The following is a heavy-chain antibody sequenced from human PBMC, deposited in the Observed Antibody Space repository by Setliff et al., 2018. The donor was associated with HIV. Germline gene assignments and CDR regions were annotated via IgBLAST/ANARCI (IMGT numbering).Heavy chain of an antibody. J-gene: IGHJ6*03. D-gene: IGHD3-22*01. CDR2: ITAYSGNT. CDR3: ARPNNDTSGYSLPHYYYYYMDV. CDR1: GYTFASYG. V-gene: IGHV1-18*01. Sequence: VASVKVSCKASGYTFASYGISWVRQAPGQGLEWMGWITAYSGNTNYAQKFRGRLTVTTDTSTSTAYMDLRSLRSDDTAVYYCARPNNDTSGYSLPHYYYYYMDVWGKGTTVTVSS.